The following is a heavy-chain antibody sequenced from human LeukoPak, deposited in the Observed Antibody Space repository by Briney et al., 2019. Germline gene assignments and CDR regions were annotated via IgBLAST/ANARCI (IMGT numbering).Heavy chain of an antibody. CDR2: IYYSGST. J-gene: IGHJ3*01. D-gene: IGHD3-10*01. CDR3: ARDPGAFAGAFDV. CDR1: GGSINGYY. Sequence: SETLSLTCSVSGGSINGYYWSWVRQPPGKGLEWIGYIYYSGSTNYNPSLKSRVTISVDTSKNQFSLNLSSVTAADTALYYCARDPGAFAGAFDVWGQGTMLTVSS. V-gene: IGHV4-59*01.